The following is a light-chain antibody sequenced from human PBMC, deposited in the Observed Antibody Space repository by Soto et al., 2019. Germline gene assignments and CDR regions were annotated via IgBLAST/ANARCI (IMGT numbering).Light chain of an antibody. V-gene: IGKV3-15*01. Sequence: EIILTQSPDILSVSAGETVILSCRASQSVGSNLAWYQHKPGQAPRLLVHGASTRATGVPARFRGSGSGTDFSRTISSLQSDDFAVYYCHQYNHWPPTYTFGLGTRLEIK. CDR3: HQYNHWPPTYT. J-gene: IGKJ2*01. CDR1: QSVGSN. CDR2: GAS.